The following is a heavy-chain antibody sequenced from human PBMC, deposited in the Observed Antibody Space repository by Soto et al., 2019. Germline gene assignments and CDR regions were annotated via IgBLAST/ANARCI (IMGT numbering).Heavy chain of an antibody. CDR1: GGSFSGYY. Sequence: QVQLQQWGAGLLKPSETLSLTCAVYGGSFSGYYWSWIRQPPGKGLEWIGEINHSGSTNYNPSLKSRVTRSVDTSKNLFSLKLSSVTAADTAVYYCARGGPPDAFDIWGQGTMVTVSS. CDR3: ARGGPPDAFDI. CDR2: INHSGST. V-gene: IGHV4-34*01. J-gene: IGHJ3*02.